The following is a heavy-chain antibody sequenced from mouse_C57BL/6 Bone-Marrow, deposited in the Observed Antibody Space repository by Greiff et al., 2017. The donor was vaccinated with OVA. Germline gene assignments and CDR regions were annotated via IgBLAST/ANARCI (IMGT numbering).Heavy chain of an antibody. CDR3: AKNGYYSYFDY. J-gene: IGHJ2*01. CDR2: IYPRDGST. D-gene: IGHD2-3*01. Sequence: QVQLKQSGPELVKPGASVKLSCKASGYTFTSYDINWVKQRPGQGLEWIGWIYPRDGSTEYNEKFKGKAQLTVDTSSSTAYMELHSLTADDSAVYFCAKNGYYSYFDYWGQGTTLTVSS. CDR1: GYTFTSYD. V-gene: IGHV1-85*01.